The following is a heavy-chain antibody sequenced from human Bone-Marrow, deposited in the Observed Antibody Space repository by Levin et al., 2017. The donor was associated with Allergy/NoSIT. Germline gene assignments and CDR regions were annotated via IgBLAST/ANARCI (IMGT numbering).Heavy chain of an antibody. CDR1: GYTFNTFG. V-gene: IGHV1-18*04. D-gene: IGHD2-2*01. Sequence: PGESLKISCKPSGYTFNTFGITWVRQVPGQGLEWMGWISAYHNTAKYSQKFQDRLTMTTDAFTTTIYMELRSLRSEDTAVYYCARTYCSSTSCYEFDYWGQGTLLTVSS. CDR3: ARTYCSSTSCYEFDY. CDR2: ISAYHNTA. J-gene: IGHJ4*02.